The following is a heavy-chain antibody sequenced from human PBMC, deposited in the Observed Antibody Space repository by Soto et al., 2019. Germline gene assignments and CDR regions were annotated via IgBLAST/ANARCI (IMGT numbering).Heavy chain of an antibody. Sequence: SETLSLTCTVSGGSISSYYWSWIRQPPGKGLEWIGYIYYSGSTNYNPSLKSRVTISVDTSKNQFSLKLSSVTAADTAVYYCARVRGVISWFDPWGQGTLVTVSS. CDR1: GGSISSYY. CDR2: IYYSGST. CDR3: ARVRGVISWFDP. J-gene: IGHJ5*02. D-gene: IGHD3-10*01. V-gene: IGHV4-59*01.